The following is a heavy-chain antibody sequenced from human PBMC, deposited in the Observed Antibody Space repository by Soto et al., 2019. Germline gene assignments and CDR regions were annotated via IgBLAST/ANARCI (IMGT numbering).Heavy chain of an antibody. CDR2: ISYDGSNK. V-gene: IGHV3-30*18. CDR3: PEVQQWLVAGYYHHGKDV. CDR1: RFTFSSYC. Sequence: GRCRRLSCAAYRFTFSSYCMQWVRQAPSKGIELVAVISYDGSNKSYVHCVKGRFPISRDNPKNTLDVQMNSLRAEDTVVYYCPEVQQWLVAGYYHHGKDVWGQGATVNGSS. D-gene: IGHD6-19*01. J-gene: IGHJ6*02.